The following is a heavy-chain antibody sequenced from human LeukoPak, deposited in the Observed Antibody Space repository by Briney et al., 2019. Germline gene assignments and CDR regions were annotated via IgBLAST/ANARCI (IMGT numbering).Heavy chain of an antibody. CDR3: AELGITMIGGV. CDR1: GFSFSSYA. J-gene: IGHJ6*04. D-gene: IGHD3-10*02. V-gene: IGHV3-48*03. Sequence: GGSLRLSCAPSGFSFSSYAMSWVRQAPGKGLEGVSYISSSGSTIYYADSVKGRFTISRDNAKNSLYLQMNSLRAEDTAVYYCAELGITMIGGVWGKGTTVTISS. CDR2: ISSSGSTI.